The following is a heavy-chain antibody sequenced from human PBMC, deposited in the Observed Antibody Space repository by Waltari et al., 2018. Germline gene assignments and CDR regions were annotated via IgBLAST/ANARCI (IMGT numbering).Heavy chain of an antibody. Sequence: QVQLVQSGAEGTKPGSSVKVSCKASGGPFSSYAISRMRQAPGQGLAWMGGVIPIFGTANYAQKFQGRVTITTDESTSTAYMELSSLRSEDTAVYYCARGGSYYYYGMDVWGQGTTVTVSS. CDR2: VIPIFGTA. D-gene: IGHD1-26*01. J-gene: IGHJ6*02. V-gene: IGHV1-69*05. CDR3: ARGGSYYYYGMDV. CDR1: GGPFSSYA.